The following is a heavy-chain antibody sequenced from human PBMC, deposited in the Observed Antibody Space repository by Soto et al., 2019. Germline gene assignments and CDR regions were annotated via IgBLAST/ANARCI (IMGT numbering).Heavy chain of an antibody. J-gene: IGHJ4*02. CDR2: INHSGST. Sequence: ASETLSLTCAVYGGSFSGYYWSWIRQPPGKGLEWIGEINHSGSTNYNPSLKSRVTISVDTSKNQFSLKLSSVTAADAAVYYCARGRGYYYDSSGYYTFDYWGQGTLVTGSS. V-gene: IGHV4-34*01. CDR1: GGSFSGYY. CDR3: ARGRGYYYDSSGYYTFDY. D-gene: IGHD3-22*01.